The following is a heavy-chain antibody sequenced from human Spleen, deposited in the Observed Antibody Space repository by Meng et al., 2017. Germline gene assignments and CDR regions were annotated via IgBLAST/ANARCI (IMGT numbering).Heavy chain of an antibody. CDR1: GGSISSSSYY. Sequence: GSLRLSCTVSGGSISSSSYYWGWIRQPPGKGLEWIGTIYYSGTTYYNPSLKSRVTISVDMSKSQFSLKLRSVTAADTAMYYCARSSGGTFEIDYWGQGTLVTVSS. V-gene: IGHV4-39*07. CDR3: ARSSGGTFEIDY. J-gene: IGHJ4*02. D-gene: IGHD3-22*01. CDR2: IYYSGTT.